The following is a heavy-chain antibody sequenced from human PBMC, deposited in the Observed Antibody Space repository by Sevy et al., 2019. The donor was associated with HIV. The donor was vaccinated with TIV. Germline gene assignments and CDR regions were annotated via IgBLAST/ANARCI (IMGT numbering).Heavy chain of an antibody. D-gene: IGHD2-21*01. Sequence: ASVKVSCKTTGYIFSDYNMHWVRQAPGQGLEWMALINPNSGVTIYAHNFRGRVSVTRDTSMSTAYMELSGLTSDDTAVYYCVREDINAPRTLLCFDIWGQGTMVTVSS. CDR3: VREDINAPRTLLCFDI. CDR1: GYIFSDYN. CDR2: INPNSGVT. J-gene: IGHJ3*02. V-gene: IGHV1-2*06.